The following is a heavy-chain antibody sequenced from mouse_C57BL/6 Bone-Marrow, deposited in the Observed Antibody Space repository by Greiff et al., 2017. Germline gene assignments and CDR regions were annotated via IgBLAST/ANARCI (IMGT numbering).Heavy chain of an antibody. CDR3: AREADYYGGFAY. CDR2: ISYSGST. J-gene: IGHJ3*01. Sequence: EVKLQESGPGMVKPSQSLSLTCTVTGYSITSGYDWHWIRHFPGNKLEWMGYISYSGSTNYNPSLKSRISITHDTSKNHFFLKLNSVTTEDTATYYCAREADYYGGFAYWGQGTLVTVSA. CDR1: GYSITSGYD. D-gene: IGHD1-2*01. V-gene: IGHV3-1*01.